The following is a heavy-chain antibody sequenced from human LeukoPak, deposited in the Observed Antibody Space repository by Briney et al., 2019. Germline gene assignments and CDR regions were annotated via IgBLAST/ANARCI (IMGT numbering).Heavy chain of an antibody. CDR3: ATALYCSSTSCYLYYYYGMDV. Sequence: ASVKVSCKVSGYTLTELSMHWVRQAPGKGLVWMGGFDPEDGETIYAQKFQGRVTMTEDTSTDTAYMELSSLRSEDTAVYYCATALYCSSTSCYLYYYYGMDVWGQGTTVTVSS. D-gene: IGHD2-2*01. CDR1: GYTLTELS. CDR2: FDPEDGET. J-gene: IGHJ6*02. V-gene: IGHV1-24*01.